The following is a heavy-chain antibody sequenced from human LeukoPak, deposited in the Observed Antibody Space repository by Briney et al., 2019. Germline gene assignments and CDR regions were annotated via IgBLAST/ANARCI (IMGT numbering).Heavy chain of an antibody. CDR2: IYYSGST. CDR1: GGSISSYY. CDR3: ARVLGGWDLSYYFDY. V-gene: IGHV4-59*01. D-gene: IGHD6-19*01. J-gene: IGHJ4*02. Sequence: SETLSLTCTASGGSISSYYWSWIRQPPGKGLEWIGYIYYSGSTNYNPSLKSRVTISVDTSKNQFSLKLSSVTAADTAVYYCARVLGGWDLSYYFDYWGQGTLVTVSS.